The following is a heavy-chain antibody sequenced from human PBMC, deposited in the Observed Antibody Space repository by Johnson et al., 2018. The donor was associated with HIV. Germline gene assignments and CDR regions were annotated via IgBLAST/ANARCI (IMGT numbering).Heavy chain of an antibody. Sequence: VQLVESGGGLVQPGGSLRLSCVGSGFDFSDYWMSWVRQAPGKGLEWVANIKQDGSEKYYVDSVKGRFTISRDNAKNSLYLQMNSLRAEDTAVYYCARVPEGDDDAFDIWGQGTMVTVSS. D-gene: IGHD2-21*01. J-gene: IGHJ3*02. CDR2: IKQDGSEK. CDR1: GFDFSDYW. CDR3: ARVPEGDDDAFDI. V-gene: IGHV3-7*01.